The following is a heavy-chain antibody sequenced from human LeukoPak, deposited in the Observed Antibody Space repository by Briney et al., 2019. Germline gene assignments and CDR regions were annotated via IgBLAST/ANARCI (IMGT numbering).Heavy chain of an antibody. CDR1: GFTFSSYA. D-gene: IGHD2-2*01. Sequence: GGSLRLSCAASGFTFSSYAMSWVRQAPGKGLVWVARINTDGRRTSYADSVKGRFTISRDNAKNTLYLQMNSLRAEDTAVYYCARGRCSTTSCVECFQHWGQGTLVTVSS. CDR3: ARGRCSTTSCVECFQH. CDR2: INTDGRRT. V-gene: IGHV3-74*01. J-gene: IGHJ1*01.